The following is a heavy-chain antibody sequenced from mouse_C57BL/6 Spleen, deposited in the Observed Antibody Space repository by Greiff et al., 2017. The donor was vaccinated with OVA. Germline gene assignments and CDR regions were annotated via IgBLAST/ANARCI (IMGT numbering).Heavy chain of an antibody. CDR1: GYTFTSYW. CDR2: IHPSDSDT. V-gene: IGHV1-74*01. Sequence: QVQLQQPGAELVKPGASVKVSCKASGYTFTSYWMHWVKQRPGQGLEWIGRIHPSDSDTNYNQKFKGKATLTVDKSSSTAYMQLSGLTSEDSAVYYCAILRGDTGYFDVWGTGTTVTVSS. J-gene: IGHJ1*03. CDR3: AILRGDTGYFDV.